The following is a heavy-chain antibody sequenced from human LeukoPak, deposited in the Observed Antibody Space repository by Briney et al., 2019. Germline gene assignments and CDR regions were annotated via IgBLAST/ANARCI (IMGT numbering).Heavy chain of an antibody. D-gene: IGHD2-15*01. CDR3: SALGYPQYFHH. Sequence: GGSLRLSCAASGFTFSDAWMTWVRQAQGKGLEWVGRIKSKTNGGTTDYAAPVKGRFTISGDDSKNTLYFEMNSLKTEDTAIYYCSALGYPQYFHHWGQGTLVTVSS. CDR1: GFTFSDAW. J-gene: IGHJ4*02. V-gene: IGHV3-15*01. CDR2: IKSKTNGGTT.